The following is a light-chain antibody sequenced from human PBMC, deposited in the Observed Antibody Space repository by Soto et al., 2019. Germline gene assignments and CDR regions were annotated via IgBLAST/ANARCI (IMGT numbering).Light chain of an antibody. CDR1: QSVSSN. J-gene: IGKJ1*01. CDR2: GAS. V-gene: IGKV3-15*01. CDR3: QQYNNWPTWT. Sequence: EIVLTQSPATLSVSPGERANLSCRASQSVSSNLAWYQQKPGQAPRLLIYGASTRATGIPARFSGSGSGTEFTLTISSLQSEDFAVYYCQQYNNWPTWTFGQGTKVDIK.